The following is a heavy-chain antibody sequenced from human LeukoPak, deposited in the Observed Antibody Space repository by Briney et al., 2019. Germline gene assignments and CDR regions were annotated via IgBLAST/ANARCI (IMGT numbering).Heavy chain of an antibody. V-gene: IGHV3-23*01. CDR1: GLTFDSHS. Sequence: GGSLRLSCVASGLTFDSHSMSWVRQAPGMGLEWVSVVSTNGDVTFYADFVKGRFTVSRDNAMNTVYLQMNSLRTEDTAVYYCVRGASGGHYVIDYWGQGTLVTVSS. D-gene: IGHD1-26*01. J-gene: IGHJ4*02. CDR2: VSTNGDVT. CDR3: VRGASGGHYVIDY.